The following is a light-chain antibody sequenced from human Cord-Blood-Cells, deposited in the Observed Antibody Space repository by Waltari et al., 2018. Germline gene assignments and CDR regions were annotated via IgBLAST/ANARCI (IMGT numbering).Light chain of an antibody. Sequence: DIQLTPSPSFLSASVGDRVTITCRASQGISSYLAWYHQKPGKAPKLLIYAASTLQSGVPSRFSGSGSGTEFSLTISSRQPEDFATYYCQQLNSYSFGQGTRLEIK. J-gene: IGKJ5*01. CDR1: QGISSY. CDR3: QQLNSYS. V-gene: IGKV1-9*01. CDR2: AAS.